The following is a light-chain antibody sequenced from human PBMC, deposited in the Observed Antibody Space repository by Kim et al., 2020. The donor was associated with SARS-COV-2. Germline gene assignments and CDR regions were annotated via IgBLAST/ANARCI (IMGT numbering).Light chain of an antibody. Sequence: PRVTVSCSGSDSNVVHSAVTWFPHLPEKAPRTVIYYDNLLPSGVSDRFSGSKSGTSASLAISGLQSEDEADYYCAVWDDSLKGVVFGGGTQLTVL. V-gene: IGLV1-36*01. CDR1: DSNVVHSA. CDR3: AVWDDSLKGVV. J-gene: IGLJ2*01. CDR2: YDN.